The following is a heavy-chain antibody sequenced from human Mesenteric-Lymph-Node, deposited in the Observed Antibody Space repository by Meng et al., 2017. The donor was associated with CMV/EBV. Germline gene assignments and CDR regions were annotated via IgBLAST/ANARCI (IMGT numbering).Heavy chain of an antibody. CDR3: AKGKVRGQRTPYWYFDL. J-gene: IGHJ2*01. Sequence: YDGAFSDHYWTWIRQPPGKGLEWIGEVHYRGSTNYNPSLKSRVAISVDTSKSQFSLKLSSVTAADTAVYYCAKGKVRGQRTPYWYFDLWGRGTLVTVSS. V-gene: IGHV4-34*01. CDR2: VHYRGST. D-gene: IGHD6-25*01. CDR1: DGAFSDHY.